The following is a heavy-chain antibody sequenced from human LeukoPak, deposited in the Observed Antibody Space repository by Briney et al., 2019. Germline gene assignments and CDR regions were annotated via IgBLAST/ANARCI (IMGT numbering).Heavy chain of an antibody. Sequence: GGSLRLSCAASGFTFSSYWMSWVRQAPGKGLEWVANIKQDGSEKYYVDSVKGRFTISRDNAKNSLYLQMNSLRAEDTAVYYCARDGHYGSGSYYNGSKFYYGMDVWGQGTTVTVSS. CDR1: GFTFSSYW. V-gene: IGHV3-7*01. J-gene: IGHJ6*02. D-gene: IGHD3-10*01. CDR2: IKQDGSEK. CDR3: ARDGHYGSGSYYNGSKFYYGMDV.